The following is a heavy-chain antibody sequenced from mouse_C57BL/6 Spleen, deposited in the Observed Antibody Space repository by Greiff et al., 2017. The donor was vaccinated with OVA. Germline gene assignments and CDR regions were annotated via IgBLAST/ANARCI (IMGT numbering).Heavy chain of an antibody. J-gene: IGHJ3*01. CDR3: ARRGIIYYDYDGVLAY. CDR2: ILPGSGST. CDR1: GYTFTGYW. V-gene: IGHV1-9*01. Sequence: VQRVESGAELMKPGASVKLSCKATGYTFTGYWIEWVKQRPGHGLEWIGEILPGSGSTNYNEKFKGKATFTADTSSNTAYMQLSSLTTEDSAIYYCARRGIIYYDYDGVLAYWGQGTLVTVSA. D-gene: IGHD2-4*01.